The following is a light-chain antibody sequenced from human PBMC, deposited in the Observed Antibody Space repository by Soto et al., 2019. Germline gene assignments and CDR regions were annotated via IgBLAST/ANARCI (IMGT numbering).Light chain of an antibody. CDR2: WST. CDR1: QSVLYISNNKNY. Sequence: DIVMTQSPDSLTVSLGERATINCKSSQSVLYISNNKNYLSWYQQRPGQPPKLLIYWSTIREFGVPDRFSGSGSGTDLTLTISNLQAEDVAVYYCQQYYSSPSFGQGTKVEIK. V-gene: IGKV4-1*01. CDR3: QQYYSSPS. J-gene: IGKJ2*01.